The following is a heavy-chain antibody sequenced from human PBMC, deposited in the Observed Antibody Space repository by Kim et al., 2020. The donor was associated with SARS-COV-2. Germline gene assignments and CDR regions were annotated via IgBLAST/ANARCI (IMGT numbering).Heavy chain of an antibody. D-gene: IGHD6-13*01. V-gene: IGHV3-23*01. J-gene: IGHJ6*02. CDR2: ISGSGGST. CDR1: GFTFSSYA. CDR3: AKDYPAAAGYYYYYGMDV. Sequence: GGFLRLSCAASGFTFSSYAMSWVRQAPGKGLEWVSAISGSGGSTYYADSVKGRFTISRDNSKNTLYLQMNSLRAEDTAVYYCAKDYPAAAGYYYYYGMDVWGQGTTITVSS.